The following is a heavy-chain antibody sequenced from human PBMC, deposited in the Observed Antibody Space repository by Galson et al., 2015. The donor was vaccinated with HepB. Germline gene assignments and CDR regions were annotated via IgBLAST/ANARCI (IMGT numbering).Heavy chain of an antibody. J-gene: IGHJ4*02. CDR1: GFIFSNAW. CDR3: TTDPPTYFYVSSGLSH. V-gene: IGHV3-15*05. CDR2: IKSKTDGGTI. D-gene: IGHD3-22*01. Sequence: SLRLSCAASGFIFSNAWMTWVRQAPGKGLEWVGRIKSKTDGGTIDYAAPVKGRFTISRDDSKHTLYLQMNSLKTEDTAVYYCTTDPPTYFYVSSGLSHWGQGTLVTVSS.